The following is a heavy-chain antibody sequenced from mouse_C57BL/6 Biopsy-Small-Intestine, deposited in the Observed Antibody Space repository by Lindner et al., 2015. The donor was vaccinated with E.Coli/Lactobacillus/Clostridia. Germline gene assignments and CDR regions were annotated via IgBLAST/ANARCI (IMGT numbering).Heavy chain of an antibody. CDR3: ARGHGDYAHGMDV. D-gene: IGHD2-13*01. V-gene: IGHV1-53*01. J-gene: IGHJ1*01. CDR2: INPNSGGT. CDR1: GYTFTGYY. Sequence: SVKVSCKASGYTFTGYYIHWVRQAPGQGLEWMGRINPNSGGTNYAQKFQGRVTMTRDTSISTAYMELSRLRSDDTAVYYCARGHGDYAHGMDVWGQGTTVTVSS.